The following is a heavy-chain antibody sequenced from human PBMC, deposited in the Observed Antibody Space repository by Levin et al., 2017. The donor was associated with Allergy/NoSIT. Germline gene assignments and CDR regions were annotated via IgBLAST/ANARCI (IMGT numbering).Heavy chain of an antibody. Sequence: PGGSLRLSCTVSGGSISSYYWSWIRQPPGKGLEWIGYIYYSGSTNYNPSLKSRVTISVDTSKNQFSLKLSSVTAADTAVYYCACAFPSGGYTALGYWGQGTLVTVSS. CDR3: ACAFPSGGYTALGY. V-gene: IGHV4-59*01. J-gene: IGHJ4*02. CDR2: IYYSGST. D-gene: IGHD5-18*01. CDR1: GGSISSYY.